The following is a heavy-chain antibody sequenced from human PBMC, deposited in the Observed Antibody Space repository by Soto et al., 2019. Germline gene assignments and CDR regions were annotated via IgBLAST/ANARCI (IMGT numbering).Heavy chain of an antibody. CDR3: AREVPLMVRGVIRVGWFDP. J-gene: IGHJ5*02. CDR2: ISAYNGNT. D-gene: IGHD3-10*01. CDR1: GYTFTSYG. V-gene: IGHV1-18*01. Sequence: ASVKVSCKASGYTFTSYGISWVRQAPGQGLEWMGWISAYNGNTNYAQKFQGRVTMTTDTSTSTAYMELRCLRSDDTAVYYCAREVPLMVRGVIRVGWFDPWGQ.